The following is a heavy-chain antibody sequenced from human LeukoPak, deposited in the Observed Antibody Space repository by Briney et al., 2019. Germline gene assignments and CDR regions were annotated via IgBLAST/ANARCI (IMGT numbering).Heavy chain of an antibody. CDR1: GFTFSSYS. D-gene: IGHD6-19*01. CDR2: ITSDGDNT. V-gene: IGHV3-23*01. CDR3: AKDLSYTSGSSDY. J-gene: IGHJ4*02. Sequence: GGSLRLSCAASGFTFSSYSMNWVRQAPGKGLEWVSTITSDGDNTYSADSVKGRITFSRDNSKNTLSLQLRSLRAEDTAVYYCAKDLSYTSGSSDYWSQGTLVTVSS.